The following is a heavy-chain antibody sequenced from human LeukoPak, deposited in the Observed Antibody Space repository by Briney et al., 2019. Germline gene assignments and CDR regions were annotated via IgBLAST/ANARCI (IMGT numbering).Heavy chain of an antibody. CDR1: GFTFSSYA. D-gene: IGHD2-2*01. CDR2: IWYDGSNK. CDR3: ARGYQLTLDY. J-gene: IGHJ4*02. V-gene: IGHV3-33*08. Sequence: PGRSLRLSCAASGFTFSSYAMHWVRQAPGKGLEWVAVIWYDGSNKYYADSVKDRFTISRDNSKNSLYLQMNSLRAEDTAVYYCARGYQLTLDYWGQGTLVTVSS.